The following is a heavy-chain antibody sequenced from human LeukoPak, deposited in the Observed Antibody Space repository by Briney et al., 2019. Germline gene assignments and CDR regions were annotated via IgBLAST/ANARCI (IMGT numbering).Heavy chain of an antibody. CDR3: AKRHGDYFDY. CDR2: ISDSFRIT. V-gene: IGHV3-23*01. D-gene: IGHD4-17*01. Sequence: PGGSLRLSCAASGFPFSSYAMSWVRQPPVKGLECISTISDSFRITDDADSVKGRFTISRDNSKNTLYLQMNTLRAEDTAVYYCAKRHGDYFDYWGQGTLVTVFS. CDR1: GFPFSSYA. J-gene: IGHJ4*02.